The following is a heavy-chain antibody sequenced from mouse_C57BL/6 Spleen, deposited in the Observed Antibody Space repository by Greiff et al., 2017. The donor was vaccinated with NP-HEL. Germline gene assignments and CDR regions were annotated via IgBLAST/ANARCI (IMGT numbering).Heavy chain of an antibody. CDR1: GFSLTSYG. Sequence: QVQLKESGPGLVQPSQSLSITCTVSGFSLTSYGVHWVRQSPGKGLEWLGVIWSGGSTDYNAAFISRLSISKDNSKSQVFFKMNSLQADDTAIYYCARNFLQFPYYAMDYWGQGTSVTVSS. CDR2: IWSGGST. CDR3: ARNFLQFPYYAMDY. V-gene: IGHV2-2*01. J-gene: IGHJ4*01.